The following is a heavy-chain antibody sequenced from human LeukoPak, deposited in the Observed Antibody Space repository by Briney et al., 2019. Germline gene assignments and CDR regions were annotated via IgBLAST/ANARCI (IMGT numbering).Heavy chain of an antibody. CDR3: ASLRYGSGSQGALDYGSDY. Sequence: SETLSLTCAVYGGPFSGYYRSWIRQPPGKGLEWIGEINHSGSTNYNPSLKSRVTISVDTSKNQFSLKLHSVTAADTAVYYCASLRYGSGSQGALDYGSDYWGQGTLVTVSS. V-gene: IGHV4-34*01. CDR2: INHSGST. J-gene: IGHJ4*02. CDR1: GGPFSGYY. D-gene: IGHD3-10*01.